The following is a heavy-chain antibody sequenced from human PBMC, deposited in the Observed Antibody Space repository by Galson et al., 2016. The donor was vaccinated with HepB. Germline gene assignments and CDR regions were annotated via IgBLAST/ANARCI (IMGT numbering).Heavy chain of an antibody. CDR3: ARDTSYGGQEVY. Sequence: LSLTCVVSGGSINNRNWWTWVRQPPGKGLEWVSVLYAAGSTFYAGSAKGRFTISRDNSKNTLYLQMNSLRVEDTAVYYCARDTSYGGQEVYWGRGTLVTVSS. D-gene: IGHD4-23*01. CDR1: GGSINNRNW. V-gene: IGHV3-53*01. CDR2: LYAAGST. J-gene: IGHJ4*02.